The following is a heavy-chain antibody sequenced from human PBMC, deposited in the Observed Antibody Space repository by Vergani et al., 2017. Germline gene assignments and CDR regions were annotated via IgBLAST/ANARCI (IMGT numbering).Heavy chain of an antibody. J-gene: IGHJ3*02. CDR3: ARVGYYDSSGKEAFDI. V-gene: IGHV4-4*07. CDR1: GGSISSYY. D-gene: IGHD3-22*01. Sequence: QVQLQELGPGLVKPSETLSLTCTVSGGSISSYYWSWIRQPAGKGLEWIGRIYTSGSTNYNPSLKSRVTMSVDTSKNQFSLKLSSVTAADTAVYYCARVGYYDSSGKEAFDIWGQGTMVTVSS. CDR2: IYTSGST.